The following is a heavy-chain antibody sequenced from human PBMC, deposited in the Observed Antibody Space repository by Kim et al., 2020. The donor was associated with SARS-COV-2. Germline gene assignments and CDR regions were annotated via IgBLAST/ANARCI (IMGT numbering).Heavy chain of an antibody. J-gene: IGHJ3*02. CDR1: GFTLSNNW. V-gene: IGHV3-74*01. CDR3: VRDLVYAFDI. D-gene: IGHD3-16*01. Sequence: GGSLRLSCAASGFTLSNNWMHWVRQTPGKGLVWVSRIRGDGRTTTYAYSVKGRFTISRDNGKNTLYLQMNNLRAEDTAVYHCVRDLVYAFDIWGQGTMVTVSS. CDR2: IRGDGRTT.